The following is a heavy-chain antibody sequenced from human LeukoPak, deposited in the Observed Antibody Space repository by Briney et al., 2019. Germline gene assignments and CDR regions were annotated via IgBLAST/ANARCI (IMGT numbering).Heavy chain of an antibody. CDR1: GVSFSSYA. V-gene: IGHV3-23*01. CDR3: AKEGGLLYDY. Sequence: GGCLRLSCAASGVSFSSYAMSWVRQAPGEGVGWVSTIGGSGRSTYYADAVKSRFTISREYSKNTLYLQMNSLRVEDTAVNYCAKEGGLLYDYWGQGTLVTVSS. J-gene: IGHJ4*02. CDR2: IGGSGRST. D-gene: IGHD2-21*01.